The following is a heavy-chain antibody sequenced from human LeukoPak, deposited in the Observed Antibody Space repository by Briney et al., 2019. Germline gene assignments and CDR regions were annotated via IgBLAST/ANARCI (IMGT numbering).Heavy chain of an antibody. CDR1: GGTFSSYA. CDR3: ATPGGYCSSTSCYAFGY. J-gene: IGHJ4*02. Sequence: SVKVSCKASGGTFSSYAISWVRQAPGQGLEWMGGIIPIFGTANYAQKFQGRVTMTEDTSTDTAYMELSSLRSEDTAVYYCATPGGYCSSTSCYAFGYWGQGTLVTVSS. V-gene: IGHV1-69*06. CDR2: IIPIFGTA. D-gene: IGHD2-2*01.